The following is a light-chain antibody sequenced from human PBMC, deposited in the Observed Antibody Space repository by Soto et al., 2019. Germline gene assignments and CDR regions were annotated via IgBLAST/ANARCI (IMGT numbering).Light chain of an antibody. CDR1: QGIRSD. J-gene: IGKJ2*01. V-gene: IGKV1-6*01. Sequence: AIHMTQSPSSLSTSVGDRVTITCRASQGIRSDVAWYQQKPGKAPKLLIYAASSLQSGVPSRFSGSGSGTDFTLTISSLQPEDFATYYCLQDYNYPYTFGQGNKLEIK. CDR2: AAS. CDR3: LQDYNYPYT.